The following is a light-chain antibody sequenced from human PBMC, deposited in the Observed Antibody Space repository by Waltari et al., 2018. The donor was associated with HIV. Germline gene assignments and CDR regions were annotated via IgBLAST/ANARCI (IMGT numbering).Light chain of an antibody. CDR3: QQYYSLWT. J-gene: IGKJ1*01. CDR1: QSVLYSSNNKNY. V-gene: IGKV4-1*01. CDR2: WAS. Sequence: DIVMTQYPDSLAVSLGERATINCKSSQSVLYSSNNKNYLAWYQQKPGQPPKLLIYWASTRESGVPDRFSGSGSGTDFTLTISSLQAEDVAVYYCQQYYSLWTFGQGTKVEIK.